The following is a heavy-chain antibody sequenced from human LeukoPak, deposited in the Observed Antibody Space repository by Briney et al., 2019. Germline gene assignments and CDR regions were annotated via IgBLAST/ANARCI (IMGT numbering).Heavy chain of an antibody. CDR3: ARGVRYFDY. J-gene: IGHJ4*02. Sequence: GGSLRLSCAAYEFTFSSYSMNWVRQAPGKGLEWVSYISSSSSTIYYADSMKGRFTTSRDNAKNSLYLQMNSLRDEDTAIYYCARGVRYFDYWGQGTLVTVSS. V-gene: IGHV3-48*02. D-gene: IGHD4-17*01. CDR1: EFTFSSYS. CDR2: ISSSSSTI.